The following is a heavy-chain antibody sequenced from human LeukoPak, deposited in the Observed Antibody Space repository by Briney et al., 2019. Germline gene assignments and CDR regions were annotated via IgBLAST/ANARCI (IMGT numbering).Heavy chain of an antibody. V-gene: IGHV2-5*02. CDR2: IYWDDDK. J-gene: IGHJ4*02. CDR3: THRAGGSSRPHFHY. Sequence: SGPTLVKPTQTLTLTCTFSGLSLTSTEVGVGWIRQPPGKALEWLALIYWDDDKRYIPPLKSRLTITKDTSKNQVVLTMTNMDPVDTATYYCTHRAGGSSRPHFHYWGQGILVAVSS. D-gene: IGHD6-6*01. CDR1: GLSLTSTEVG.